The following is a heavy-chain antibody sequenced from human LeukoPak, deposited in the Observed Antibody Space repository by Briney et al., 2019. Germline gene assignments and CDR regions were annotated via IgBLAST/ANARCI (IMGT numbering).Heavy chain of an antibody. CDR2: ISGSGGST. CDR1: GLTLSSYA. CDR3: AKETVVVVAATPDAFDI. V-gene: IGHV3-23*01. Sequence: GGSLRLSCAASGLTLSSYAMSWVRQAPGKGLEWVSGISGSGGSTHYADSVKDRFTISRDNSKDTLYLQMNSLRDEDTAVYYCAKETVVVVAATPDAFDIWGQGTMVTVSS. D-gene: IGHD2-15*01. J-gene: IGHJ3*02.